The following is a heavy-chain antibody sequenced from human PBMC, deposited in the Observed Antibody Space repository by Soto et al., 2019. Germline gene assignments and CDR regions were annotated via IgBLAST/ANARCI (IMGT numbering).Heavy chain of an antibody. D-gene: IGHD1-26*01. CDR1: GFTFSDYA. J-gene: IGHJ4*02. CDR2: ISYDGSNK. V-gene: IGHV3-30-3*01. Sequence: GGSLRLSCAASGFTFSDYAIHWVRQAPGKGLEWVAIISYDGSNKYYADSVKGRFTISRDNSKNTLYLQMDSLRAEDTAVYNCAIKGVGGTGHGHWGQGTLVTVSS. CDR3: AIKGVGGTGHGH.